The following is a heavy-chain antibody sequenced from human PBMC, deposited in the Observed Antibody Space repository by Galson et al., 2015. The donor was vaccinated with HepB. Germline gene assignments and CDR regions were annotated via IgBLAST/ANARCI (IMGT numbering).Heavy chain of an antibody. J-gene: IGHJ4*02. CDR2: ISSSSSTI. CDR3: ARDPMRHGHYYGSGSQTFDY. Sequence: SLRLSCAASGFTFSSYSMNWVRQAPGKGLEWVSYISSSSSTIYYADSVKGRFTISRDNAKNSLYLQMNSLRDEDTAVYYCARDPMRHGHYYGSGSQTFDYWGQGTLVTVSS. CDR1: GFTFSSYS. V-gene: IGHV3-48*02. D-gene: IGHD3-10*01.